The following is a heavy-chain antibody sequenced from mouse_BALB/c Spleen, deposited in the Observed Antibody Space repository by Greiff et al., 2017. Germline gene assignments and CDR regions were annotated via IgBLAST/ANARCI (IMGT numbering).Heavy chain of an antibody. J-gene: IGHJ2*01. Sequence: EVQLQQSGPELEKPGASVKISCKASGYSFTGYNMNWVKQSNGKSLEWIGNIDPYYGGTSYNQKFKGKATLTVDKSSSTAYMQLSRLTSEDSAVYFCARSGYYGNYSGTFFDYWGQGTTLTVSS. V-gene: IGHV1-39*01. CDR1: GYSFTGYN. CDR2: IDPYYGGT. CDR3: ARSGYYGNYSGTFFDY. D-gene: IGHD2-1*01.